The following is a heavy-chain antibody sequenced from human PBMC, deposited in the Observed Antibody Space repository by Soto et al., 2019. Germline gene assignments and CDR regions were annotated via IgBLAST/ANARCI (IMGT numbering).Heavy chain of an antibody. Sequence: PWVSQRLSCAASGFTFRSYSMHWVRQAPGKGLEWVSSISSSSSYIYYADSVKGRFTISRDNAKNSLYLQMNSLRAEDTAVYYCARAPVEMATVEWGQGTLVTVSS. D-gene: IGHD4-4*01. J-gene: IGHJ4*02. CDR1: GFTFRSYS. CDR3: ARAPVEMATVE. CDR2: ISSSSSYI. V-gene: IGHV3-21*01.